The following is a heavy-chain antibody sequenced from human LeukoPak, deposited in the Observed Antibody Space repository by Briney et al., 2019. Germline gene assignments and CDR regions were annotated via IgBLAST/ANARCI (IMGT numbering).Heavy chain of an antibody. CDR3: AKDGVGATWFGH. J-gene: IGHJ5*02. D-gene: IGHD1-26*01. CDR1: GFSVNNNY. Sequence: GGSLRLSCAASGFSVNNNYLSWVRQAPGKGLEWVSSIYSSGATYYAESVKGRFSISRDSSKNTFDLQMNTLRTEDTAVYYCAKDGVGATWFGHWGQGALVIVSS. CDR2: IYSSGAT. V-gene: IGHV3-66*03.